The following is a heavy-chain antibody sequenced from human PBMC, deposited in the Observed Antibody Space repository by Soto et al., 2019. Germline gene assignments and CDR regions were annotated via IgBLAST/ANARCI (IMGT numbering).Heavy chain of an antibody. V-gene: IGHV3-15*01. CDR1: GFTFINAW. J-gene: IGHJ4*02. Sequence: EVQLVESGGGLVKPGGSLRLSCAASGFTFINAWMSWFRQAPGKGLGWVGRIKSKTDGGTTDYAAPVKGRFTISRDDSKNTLYLQMNSLKTEDTAVYYCTLPGGDWNYPDYWGQGTLVTVSS. CDR3: TLPGGDWNYPDY. D-gene: IGHD1-7*01. CDR2: IKSKTDGGTT.